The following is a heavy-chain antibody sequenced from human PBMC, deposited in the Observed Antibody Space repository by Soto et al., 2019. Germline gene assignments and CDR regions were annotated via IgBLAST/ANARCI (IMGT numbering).Heavy chain of an antibody. CDR1: GASINAYY. CDR2: MYSRGRT. Sequence: LSLTCTVSGASINAYYWSWIRQPPGKGLEWIGYMYSRGRTNHNPSLKSRVTMSVDTSKNQFSLKVNSVTAADTAVYYCARMHDYGDDGRWFDPWGQGTLVTVSS. J-gene: IGHJ5*02. V-gene: IGHV4-59*01. D-gene: IGHD4-17*01. CDR3: ARMHDYGDDGRWFDP.